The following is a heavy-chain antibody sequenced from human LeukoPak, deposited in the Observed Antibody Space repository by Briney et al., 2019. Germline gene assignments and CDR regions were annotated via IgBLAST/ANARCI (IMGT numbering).Heavy chain of an antibody. Sequence: GGSLRLSCATSGFTFSSYAMHWVRQAPGKGLEWVAVISYDGSNKYSADSVKGRFTISRDNSKNTLYLQMNTLRAEDTAVYYCAPKGRWLQLQSYFDYWGQGILVTVSS. CDR2: ISYDGSNK. CDR1: GFTFSSYA. D-gene: IGHD5-24*01. J-gene: IGHJ4*02. V-gene: IGHV3-30-3*01. CDR3: APKGRWLQLQSYFDY.